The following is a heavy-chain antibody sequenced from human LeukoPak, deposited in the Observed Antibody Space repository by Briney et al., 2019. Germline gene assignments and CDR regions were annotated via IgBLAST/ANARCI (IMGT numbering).Heavy chain of an antibody. CDR1: GYTFTSYG. J-gene: IGHJ4*02. Sequence: ASVKVSCKASGYTFTSYGISWVRQAPGQGLEWMGWVSAYNGNTNYAQKLQGRVTMTTDTSTSTTYMELRSLRSDDTAVYYCASLDGELSLDYWGQGALVTVSS. D-gene: IGHD3-10*01. CDR2: VSAYNGNT. V-gene: IGHV1-18*01. CDR3: ASLDGELSLDY.